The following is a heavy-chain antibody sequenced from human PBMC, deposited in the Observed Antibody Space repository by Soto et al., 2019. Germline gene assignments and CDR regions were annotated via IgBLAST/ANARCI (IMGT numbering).Heavy chain of an antibody. CDR2: IYDGGGS. Sequence: QVQLQESGPGLVKPAETLSLTCSVSGASVTSGLYYWTWIRQPPGRGLEWMGFIYDGGGSNYSPSLRGRGTMSVDSSKNQFSLNLTSVTAADTAVYYCARADGREFDYDDVWGTRGDWFDPWGQGTLVTVSS. CDR3: ARADGREFDYDDVWGTRGDWFDP. CDR1: GASVTSGLYY. D-gene: IGHD3-16*01. V-gene: IGHV4-61*01. J-gene: IGHJ5*02.